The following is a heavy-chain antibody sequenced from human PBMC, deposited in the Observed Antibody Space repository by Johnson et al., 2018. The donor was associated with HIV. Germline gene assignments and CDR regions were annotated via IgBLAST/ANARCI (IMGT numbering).Heavy chain of an antibody. Sequence: QVHLVESGGGVVQPVRSLRLSCAASGFTFSSYGMHWVRQAPGNGLEWVAVISYDGSDKYHADSVKGRFTISRDSSKNTLYLQMNSLRAEDTAVYYCARSMRGAFDVWGQGTMVTVSS. D-gene: IGHD3-10*01. CDR2: ISYDGSDK. V-gene: IGHV3-30*03. CDR3: ARSMRGAFDV. CDR1: GFTFSSYG. J-gene: IGHJ3*01.